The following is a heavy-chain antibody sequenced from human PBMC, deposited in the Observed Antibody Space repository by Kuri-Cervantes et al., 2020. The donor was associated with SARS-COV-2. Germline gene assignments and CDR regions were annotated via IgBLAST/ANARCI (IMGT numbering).Heavy chain of an antibody. D-gene: IGHD3-10*01. V-gene: IGHV4-39*07. CDR2: IYYSGST. CDR1: GGSISSSSYY. Sequence: GSLRLSCTVSGGSISSSSYYWCWIRQPPGKGLEWIGSIYYSGSTYYNPSLKSRVTISVDTSKNQFSLKLSSVTAADTAVYYCATSLPYYYGSGSYAIGVYAFDIWGQGTMVTVSS. J-gene: IGHJ3*02. CDR3: ATSLPYYYGSGSYAIGVYAFDI.